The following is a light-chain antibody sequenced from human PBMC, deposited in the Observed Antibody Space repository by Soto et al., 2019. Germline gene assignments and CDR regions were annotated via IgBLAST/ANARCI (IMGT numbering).Light chain of an antibody. CDR1: QSVSSN. CDR2: DAS. CDR3: HQQSNCPPIT. J-gene: IGKJ5*01. V-gene: IGKV3-11*02. Sequence: EIVMTQSPATLSLSPGETATLSCRASQSVSSNLAWYQQRPGQPPRLLIFDASTRATGIPARFSGSGSGGVFTLPTSSLEPEESAVSYCHQQSNCPPITFGQGTRLEIK.